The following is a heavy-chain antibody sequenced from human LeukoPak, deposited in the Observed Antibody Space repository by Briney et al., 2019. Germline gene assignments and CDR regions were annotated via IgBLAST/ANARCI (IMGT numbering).Heavy chain of an antibody. V-gene: IGHV4-34*01. Sequence: SETLSLTCAVYGGSFSGYYWRWIRQPPGKGLEWIGEINHSGSTNYNPSLKSRVTISVDASKNQFSLKLSSVTAADTAVYYCARGWSGAYSSGSLFDYWGQGTLVTVSS. D-gene: IGHD6-19*01. CDR2: INHSGST. J-gene: IGHJ4*02. CDR3: ARGWSGAYSSGSLFDY. CDR1: GGSFSGYY.